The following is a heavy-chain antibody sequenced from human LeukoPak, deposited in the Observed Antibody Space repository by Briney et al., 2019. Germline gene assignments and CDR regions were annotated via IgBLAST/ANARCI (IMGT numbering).Heavy chain of an antibody. CDR2: INHSGST. CDR1: GGSISSYY. D-gene: IGHD2-2*01. V-gene: IGHV4-34*01. Sequence: SETLSLTCTVSGGSISSYYWSWIRQPPGKGLEWIGEINHSGSTNYNPSLKSRVTISVDTSKNQFSLKLSSVTAADTAVYYCAGFRVVTDPYYFDYWGQGTLVTVSS. J-gene: IGHJ4*02. CDR3: AGFRVVTDPYYFDY.